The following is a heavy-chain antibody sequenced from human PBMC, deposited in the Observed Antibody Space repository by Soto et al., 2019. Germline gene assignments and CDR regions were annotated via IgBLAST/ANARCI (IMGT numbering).Heavy chain of an antibody. CDR2: IYSNGLKQ. D-gene: IGHD4-17*01. V-gene: IGHV3-33*01. CDR1: GFNFSTYG. CDR3: ARDADFADYLFDQ. Sequence: QVQLVESGGSVVQPGRSLRLSCVASGFNFSTYGMHWVRQAPGKGLEWVAVIYSNGLKQFYSASVKGRFTISRDNSKNTVYLQMDSLRVEDTAVYFCARDADFADYLFDQWGRGVLVTVSS. J-gene: IGHJ4*02.